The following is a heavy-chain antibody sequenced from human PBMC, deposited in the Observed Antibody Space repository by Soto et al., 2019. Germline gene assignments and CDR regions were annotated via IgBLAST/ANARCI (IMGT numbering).Heavy chain of an antibody. CDR3: AKRRGAGGHFDY. J-gene: IGHJ4*02. Sequence: WGALIISWAASGFTFSIYSMGWVRQGPGKGLEWVAVVSVGGSTHYADSVRGRFTISRDNSKNTLSLQMNSLTAEDTAVYFCAKRRGAGGHFDYWGQGALVTVSS. V-gene: IGHV3-23*01. CDR2: VSVGGST. D-gene: IGHD2-15*01. CDR1: GFTFSIYS.